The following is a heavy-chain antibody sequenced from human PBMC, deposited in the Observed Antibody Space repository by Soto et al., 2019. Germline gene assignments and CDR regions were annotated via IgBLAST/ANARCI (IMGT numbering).Heavy chain of an antibody. Sequence: PGGSLRLSCAGSGFTFSSNWMNWVRQAPGKGLEWVATIKPDGSEQDYVGSVEGRFTISRDNAKNSVHLQMNSLRAEDTAVYYCATVPWTAASWGQGPFVTVS. D-gene: IGHD6-13*01. CDR2: IKPDGSEQ. CDR1: GFTFSSNW. V-gene: IGHV3-7*01. CDR3: ATVPWTAAS. J-gene: IGHJ5*02.